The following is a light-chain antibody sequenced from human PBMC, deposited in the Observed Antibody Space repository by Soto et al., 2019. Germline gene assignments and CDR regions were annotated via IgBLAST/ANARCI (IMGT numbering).Light chain of an antibody. V-gene: IGLV2-8*01. Sequence: QSALTQPPSASGSPGQSVTISCTGTSSDVGGYNYVSWYQQYPGKAPKLMIYEVSKRPSGVPDRFSGSKSGNTASLTVSGLQAEDEADYPCSSYAGSKLVFGGGTKLTVL. CDR2: EVS. CDR3: SSYAGSKLV. CDR1: SSDVGGYNY. J-gene: IGLJ2*01.